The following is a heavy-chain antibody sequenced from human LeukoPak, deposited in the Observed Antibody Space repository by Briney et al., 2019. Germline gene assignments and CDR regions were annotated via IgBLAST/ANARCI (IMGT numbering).Heavy chain of an antibody. V-gene: IGHV3-30-3*01. D-gene: IGHD5-12*01. CDR1: GFTFSSYA. CDR2: ISYDGSNK. CDR3: TTDWGYNKELAFDY. Sequence: GGSLRLSCAASGFTFSSYAMHWVRQAPGKGLEWVAVISYDGSNKYYADSVKGRFTISRDNSKNTLYLQMNSLKTEDTAVYYCTTDWGYNKELAFDYWGQGTLVTVSS. J-gene: IGHJ4*02.